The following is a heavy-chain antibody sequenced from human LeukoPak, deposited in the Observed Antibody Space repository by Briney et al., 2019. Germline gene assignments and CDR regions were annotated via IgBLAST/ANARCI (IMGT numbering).Heavy chain of an antibody. D-gene: IGHD3-16*01. CDR2: IVVGRGNT. J-gene: IGHJ4*02. CDR3: AAVLQSWAYYLDY. CDR1: GCTFTSYA. V-gene: IGHV1-58*02. Sequence: TSVKVSCKASGCTFTSYAMQWVRQARGQRLEWIGWIVVGRGNTNYPQKFQERVTITRDMSTHTAYIELSSLSSDDTAVYYCAAVLQSWAYYLDYWGQGTLVTVSS.